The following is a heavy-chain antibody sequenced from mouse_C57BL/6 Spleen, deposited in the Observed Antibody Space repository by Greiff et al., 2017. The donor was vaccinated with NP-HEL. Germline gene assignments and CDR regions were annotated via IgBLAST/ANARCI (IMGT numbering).Heavy chain of an antibody. D-gene: IGHD3-2*02. J-gene: IGHJ3*01. V-gene: IGHV1-4*01. Sequence: VQLQQSGAELARPGASVKMSCKASGYTFTSYTMHWVKQRPGQGLEWIGYINPSSGYTKYNQKFKDKATLTADKSSSTAYMQLSSLTSEDSAVYYCARWRDSSGYVFAYWGQGTLVTVSA. CDR3: ARWRDSSGYVFAY. CDR2: INPSSGYT. CDR1: GYTFTSYT.